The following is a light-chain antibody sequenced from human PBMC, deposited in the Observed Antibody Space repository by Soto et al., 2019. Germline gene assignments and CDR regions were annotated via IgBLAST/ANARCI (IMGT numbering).Light chain of an antibody. V-gene: IGKV1-33*01. CDR1: QDISNY. CDR2: DAY. CDR3: QHYEF. J-gene: IGKJ4*01. Sequence: DIQMTQSPSSLSASVGDRVTITCQASQDISNYINWYSQRPGKAPKILIYDAYNLETGVSSSFSGSGSGTRFTLTISILEPEDTATYHCQHYEFFGGGTKVQIK.